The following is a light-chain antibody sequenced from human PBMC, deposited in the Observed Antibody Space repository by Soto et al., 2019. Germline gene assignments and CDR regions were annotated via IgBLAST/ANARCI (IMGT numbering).Light chain of an antibody. V-gene: IGLV2-14*01. CDR2: EVS. CDR1: SSDIGAYNY. CDR3: NSFASSNFLI. Sequence: QSALTQPASVSGSLGQSITISCTGTSSDIGAYNYVSWYQQHPGKAPKLIIYEVSYRPSGVSNRFSASKSANTASLTISGLQAEDEADYYCNSFASSNFLIFGGGTKLTVL. J-gene: IGLJ2*01.